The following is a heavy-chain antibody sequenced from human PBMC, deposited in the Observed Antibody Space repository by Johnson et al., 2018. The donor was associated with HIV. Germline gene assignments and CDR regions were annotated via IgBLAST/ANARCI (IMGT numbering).Heavy chain of an antibody. Sequence: EVQLVESGGGLVQPGGSLRLSCAASGFTVSSNYMSWVRQAPGKGLEWVSVIYSGGSTYYADSVKGRFTISRDNSKNTLYLQMNSLRAEDPAVYYCAREAYCSGGSCYDAFDIWGQGTMVTVSS. D-gene: IGHD2-15*01. V-gene: IGHV3-66*01. J-gene: IGHJ3*02. CDR2: IYSGGST. CDR1: GFTVSSNY. CDR3: AREAYCSGGSCYDAFDI.